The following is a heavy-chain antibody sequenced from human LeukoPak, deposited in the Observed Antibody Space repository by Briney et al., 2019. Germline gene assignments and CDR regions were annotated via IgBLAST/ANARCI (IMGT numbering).Heavy chain of an antibody. J-gene: IGHJ4*02. CDR3: AREKWLVNWIFDY. CDR1: GFTFNDYY. D-gene: IGHD6-19*01. CDR2: ISSSGSTI. V-gene: IGHV3-11*04. Sequence: GGSLRLSCAAYGFTFNDYYISWIRRAPGGGLEWVAYISSSGSTIYYTDSLKGRFPISRDNSKNSLYLHMTSLRAEDTAVNSCAREKWLVNWIFDYWGQGALVTVSS.